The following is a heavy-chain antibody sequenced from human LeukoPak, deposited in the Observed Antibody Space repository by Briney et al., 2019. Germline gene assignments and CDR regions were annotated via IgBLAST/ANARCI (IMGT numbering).Heavy chain of an antibody. J-gene: IGHJ4*02. Sequence: HPGGSLRLSCAASGFTFSSYSMNWVRQAPGKGLEWVSYISSSSSTIYYADSVKGRFTISRDNFKNTLYLQMNSLRAEDTAVYYCATDASYGSGGTCYPHYWGQGTLVTVSS. CDR1: GFTFSSYS. CDR3: ATDASYGSGGTCYPHY. CDR2: ISSSSSTI. V-gene: IGHV3-48*01. D-gene: IGHD2-15*01.